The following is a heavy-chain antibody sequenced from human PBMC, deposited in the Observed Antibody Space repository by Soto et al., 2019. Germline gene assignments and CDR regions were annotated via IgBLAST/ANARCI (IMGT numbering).Heavy chain of an antibody. Sequence: LRLCCVASGFAFSGYAMHWVRKAPVKGVEWVAVISFDGSNKYYADSVKGRFTISRDNSKNTLYLQMNSLRAEDTAMYYCARAGSGHDAFDIWGQGTMVTVSS. J-gene: IGHJ3*02. CDR1: GFAFSGYA. CDR2: ISFDGSNK. CDR3: ARAGSGHDAFDI. D-gene: IGHD3-10*01. V-gene: IGHV3-30-3*01.